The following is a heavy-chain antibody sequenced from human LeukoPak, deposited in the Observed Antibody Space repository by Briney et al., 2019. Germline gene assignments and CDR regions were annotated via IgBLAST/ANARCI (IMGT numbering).Heavy chain of an antibody. D-gene: IGHD1-26*01. J-gene: IGHJ4*02. CDR3: ARGQYSGSCFDN. Sequence: PSETLSLTCGVSGGSIGSTNWWTWVRQPPGKGLEWIGEVHLDGRTNYNPSLKSRVTILVDTSKNQFSLKVSSVTAADTAVYYCARGQYSGSCFDNWGQGSLVTVSS. CDR1: GGSIGSTNW. CDR2: VHLDGRT. V-gene: IGHV4-4*02.